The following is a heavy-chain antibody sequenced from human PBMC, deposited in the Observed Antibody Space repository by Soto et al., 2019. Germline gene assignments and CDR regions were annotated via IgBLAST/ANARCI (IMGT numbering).Heavy chain of an antibody. J-gene: IGHJ3*02. Sequence: QVQLQESGPGLVKPSQTLSLTCTVSGGSISSGGYYWSWIRQHPGKGLEWIGYIYYSGSTYYNPALKSRVTITVDTSKNQFSLKLSSVTAADTAVYYCARGDEWFGRSAFDIWGQGTMVTVSS. CDR2: IYYSGST. CDR1: GGSISSGGYY. CDR3: ARGDEWFGRSAFDI. D-gene: IGHD3-10*01. V-gene: IGHV4-31*03.